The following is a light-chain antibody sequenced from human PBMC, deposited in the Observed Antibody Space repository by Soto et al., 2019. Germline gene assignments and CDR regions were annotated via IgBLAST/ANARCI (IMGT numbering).Light chain of an antibody. CDR1: STDVGSYNY. CDR3: SSYTSSNTSDV. CDR2: DVS. V-gene: IGLV2-11*01. Sequence: QSALTQPPSVSGSPGQSVTISCTGSSTDVGSYNYVSWYQQPPGKAPKLIIYDVSKRPSGVPDRFSGSKSGNTASLTISGLQAEDEADYYCSSYTSSNTSDVFGSGTKVTVL. J-gene: IGLJ1*01.